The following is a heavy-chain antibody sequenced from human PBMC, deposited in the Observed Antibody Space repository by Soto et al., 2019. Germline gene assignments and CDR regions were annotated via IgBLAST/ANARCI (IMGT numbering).Heavy chain of an antibody. D-gene: IGHD2-15*01. CDR3: ARFGRCSGGSCSYYYYYGMDV. CDR1: GYSFTSYW. Sequence: EVQLVQSGAEVKKPGESLKISCKGSGYSFTSYWIGWVRQMPGKGLEWMGIIYPGDSDTRYSPSFQGQVTISADKSISTAYLQWSSLKASDTAMYYCARFGRCSGGSCSYYYYYGMDVWGQGTTVTVSS. J-gene: IGHJ6*02. V-gene: IGHV5-51*01. CDR2: IYPGDSDT.